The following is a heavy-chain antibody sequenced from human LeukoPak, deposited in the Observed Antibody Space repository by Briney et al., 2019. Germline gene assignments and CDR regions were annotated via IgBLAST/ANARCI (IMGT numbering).Heavy chain of an antibody. CDR3: ARDVSSSSAAVFDY. D-gene: IGHD6-6*01. Sequence: GGSLRLSCAASGFTFSSYGMHWVRQAPGKGLEWVAVIWYDGSNKYYADSVKGRFTISRDNSKNTLFLQMNSLRVEDTAVYYCARDVSSSSAAVFDYWGQGTLVTVSS. J-gene: IGHJ4*02. CDR1: GFTFSSYG. V-gene: IGHV3-33*01. CDR2: IWYDGSNK.